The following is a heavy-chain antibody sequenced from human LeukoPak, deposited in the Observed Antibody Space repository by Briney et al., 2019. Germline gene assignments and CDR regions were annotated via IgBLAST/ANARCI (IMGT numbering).Heavy chain of an antibody. CDR1: GGSISSGGYS. CDR2: IYHSGST. Sequence: PSETLSLTCTVSGGSISSGGYSWSWIRQPPGKGLEWIGYIYHSGSTYYNPSLKSRVTISVDRSKNQFSLKLSSVTAADTAVYYCARDGLSHFDYWGQGTLVTVSS. CDR3: ARDGLSHFDY. D-gene: IGHD3-10*01. J-gene: IGHJ4*02. V-gene: IGHV4-30-2*01.